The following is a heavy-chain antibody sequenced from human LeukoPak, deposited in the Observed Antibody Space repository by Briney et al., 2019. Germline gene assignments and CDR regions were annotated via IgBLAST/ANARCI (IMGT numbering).Heavy chain of an antibody. CDR2: ISAYNGNT. D-gene: IGHD2-15*01. CDR3: ARDFGIGSGPAGFDY. Sequence: GSVSVSCKASGYTFTSYGISGVRQAPGQGVERMGWISAYNGNTTYAQNLQGRVTMTTDTSTSTAYMELRSLRSDDTAVYYCARDFGIGSGPAGFDYWGQGTLVTVSS. V-gene: IGHV1-18*01. J-gene: IGHJ4*02. CDR1: GYTFTSYG.